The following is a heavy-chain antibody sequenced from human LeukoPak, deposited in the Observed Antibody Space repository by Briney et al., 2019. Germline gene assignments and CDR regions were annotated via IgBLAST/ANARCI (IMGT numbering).Heavy chain of an antibody. CDR3: ARGGYSGYDDGFGFDY. CDR2: IIPIFGIA. Sequence: SVKVSCKASGGTFSSYAISWVRQAPGQGLEWMGGIIPIFGIANYAQKFQGRVTITADESTSTAYMELSSLRSEDTAVYYCARGGYSGYDDGFGFDYWGQGTLVTVSS. J-gene: IGHJ4*02. CDR1: GGTFSSYA. D-gene: IGHD5-12*01. V-gene: IGHV1-69*13.